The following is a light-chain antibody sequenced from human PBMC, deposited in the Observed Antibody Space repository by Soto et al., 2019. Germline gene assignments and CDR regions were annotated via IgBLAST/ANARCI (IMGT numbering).Light chain of an antibody. V-gene: IGKV3-20*01. CDR3: HQYGSSPLFT. J-gene: IGKJ3*01. CDR1: QSVSSSY. CDR2: GAS. Sequence: EIVLTQSPGTLSLSPGERATLSCRASQSVSSSYLDWFQPKPGQAPRLLIYGASGRATGIPDRFSGSGSGTDFTRTISSLEPEGFAVYYCHQYGSSPLFTFGPGTKVDIK.